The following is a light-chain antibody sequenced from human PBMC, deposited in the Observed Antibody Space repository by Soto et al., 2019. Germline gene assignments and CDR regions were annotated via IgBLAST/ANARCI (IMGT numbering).Light chain of an antibody. CDR2: GAS. CDR1: QSVSSSY. J-gene: IGKJ2*02. Sequence: EIVLTQSPGTLSLSPGERATLSCRASQSVSSSYLAWYQQKPGQAPRLLIYGASSRATGIPDRFSGSGSGTDFPLTISRLEPEDFAVYYCQQYGSSPECTFGQGTKLEIK. CDR3: QQYGSSPECT. V-gene: IGKV3-20*01.